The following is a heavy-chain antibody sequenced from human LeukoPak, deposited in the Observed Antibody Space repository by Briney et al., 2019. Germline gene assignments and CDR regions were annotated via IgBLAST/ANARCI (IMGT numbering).Heavy chain of an antibody. CDR1: GFTFSDYT. CDR2: ISSSSSYI. CDR3: ARDGPRITIFGVVRYDAFDI. D-gene: IGHD3-3*01. J-gene: IGHJ3*02. Sequence: TGGSLRLSCAASGFTFSDYTMNWVRQAPGKGLEWVSSISSSSSYIYYADSVKGRFTISRDNAKNSLYLQMNSLRAEDTAVYYCARDGPRITIFGVVRYDAFDIWGQGTMVTVSS. V-gene: IGHV3-21*01.